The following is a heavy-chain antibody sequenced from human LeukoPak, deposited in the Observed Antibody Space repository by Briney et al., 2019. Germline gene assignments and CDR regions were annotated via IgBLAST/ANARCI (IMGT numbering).Heavy chain of an antibody. CDR1: GYTFTGYY. CDR2: INPNSGGT. Sequence: AAVKVSCKGSGYTFTGYYMHWVRQAPGQGLEWMGWINPNSGGTNYAQKFQGRVTMTRDTSISTAYMELSRLRPDDTAVYYCARLLSGSYRDYWGQGTLVTVSS. V-gene: IGHV1-2*02. CDR3: ARLLSGSYRDY. D-gene: IGHD1-26*01. J-gene: IGHJ4*02.